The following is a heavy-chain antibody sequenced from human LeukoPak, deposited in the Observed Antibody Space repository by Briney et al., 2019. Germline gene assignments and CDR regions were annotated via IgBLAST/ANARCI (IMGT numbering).Heavy chain of an antibody. J-gene: IGHJ4*02. D-gene: IGHD6-13*01. CDR3: AKERIAAAGYYFDY. CDR1: GFTFSSYA. Sequence: GGSLRLSCAASGFTFSSYAMSWVRHGPRKGLEWVSAISGSGGSTYYADSVKGRFTISRDNSKNTLYLQMNSLRAEDTAVYYCAKERIAAAGYYFDYWGQGTLVTVSS. V-gene: IGHV3-23*01. CDR2: ISGSGGST.